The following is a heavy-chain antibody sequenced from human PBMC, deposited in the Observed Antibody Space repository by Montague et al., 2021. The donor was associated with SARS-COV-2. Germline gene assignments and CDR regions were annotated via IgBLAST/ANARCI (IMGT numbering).Heavy chain of an antibody. D-gene: IGHD3-9*01. V-gene: IGHV4-4*02. CDR1: GGSISSSNW. CDR3: ATYHDSWTGYYIDAFDI. J-gene: IGHJ3*02. Sequence: SETLSLTCAVSGGSISSSNWWSWVRQPPGKGLEWIGSSYYSGSTYYNPSIKSRVTISVDTSKNQFSLKLSSVTAAATAVYYCATYHDSWTGYYIDAFDIWGQGTMVTVSS. CDR2: SYYSGST.